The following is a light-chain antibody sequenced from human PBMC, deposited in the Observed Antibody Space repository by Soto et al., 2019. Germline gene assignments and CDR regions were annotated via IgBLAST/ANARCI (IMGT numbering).Light chain of an antibody. CDR3: QQYGTSPGYT. CDR2: GAS. V-gene: IGKV3-20*01. CDR1: QSVSSSY. Sequence: EIVLTQSPGTLSLSPGERATLSCRASQSVSSSYLAWYQQKPGQSPRLLIYGASSRATGIPDRFSGSGAVKDFTLTISRLEPEDFAVYYCQQYGTSPGYTFGQGTKLEIK. J-gene: IGKJ2*01.